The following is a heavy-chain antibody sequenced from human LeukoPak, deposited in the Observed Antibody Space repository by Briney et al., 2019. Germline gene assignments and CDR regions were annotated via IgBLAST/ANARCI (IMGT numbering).Heavy chain of an antibody. V-gene: IGHV3-9*01. CDR1: GCTFDDYA. Sequence: SLRLSCAAAGCTFDDYAMHWVRRAPGKGREGVAGISWNSGSLGYTDSVKGRFTISRENAKKSLYLQMNSRGDEDTALYYCAKVKSPYYYGSGSYWRPFDYWGQGTLVTVSS. D-gene: IGHD3-10*01. CDR3: AKVKSPYYYGSGSYWRPFDY. J-gene: IGHJ4*02. CDR2: ISWNSGSL.